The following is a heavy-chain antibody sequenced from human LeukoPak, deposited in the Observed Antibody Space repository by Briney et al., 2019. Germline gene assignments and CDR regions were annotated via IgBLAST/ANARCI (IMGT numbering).Heavy chain of an antibody. D-gene: IGHD1-7*01. CDR2: IHYDSTTE. J-gene: IGHJ4*02. V-gene: IGHV3-30*02. Sequence: PGGSLRLSCAVSGFTFSSYWMHWVRQAPGKGLEWVAYIHYDSTTEDYADSVKGRFTISRDNSKNTLFLQMNNLRVEDMAVFYCAKDWNWAIDYWGQGTLVTVSS. CDR3: AKDWNWAIDY. CDR1: GFTFSSYW.